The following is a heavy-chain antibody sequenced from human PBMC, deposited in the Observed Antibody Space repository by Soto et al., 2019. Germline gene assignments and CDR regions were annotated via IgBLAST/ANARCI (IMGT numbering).Heavy chain of an antibody. J-gene: IGHJ4*02. CDR1: GFSFRSDW. D-gene: IGHD1-26*01. Sequence: EDQLVESGGGLVQPGGSLRLTCAVSGFSFRSDWMNWVRQAPGKGLEWVAHTNQDGSEKYYVDSVKGRFTIFRDNAENSLSLQMNSLRAEDTAVYYCSGWVGDAIWGQGTLVTVSS. V-gene: IGHV3-7*01. CDR2: TNQDGSEK. CDR3: SGWVGDAI.